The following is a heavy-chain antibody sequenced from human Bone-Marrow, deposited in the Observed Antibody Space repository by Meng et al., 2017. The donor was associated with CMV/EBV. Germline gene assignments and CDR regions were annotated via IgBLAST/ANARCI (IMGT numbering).Heavy chain of an antibody. D-gene: IGHD2-2*02. V-gene: IGHV4-38-2*02. CDR3: ARGDTVVVPAAIENWFDP. CDR2: IYHSGST. CDR1: GYSISSGYY. Sequence: SETLSLTCTVSGYSISSGYYWGWIRQPPGKGLEWIGSIYHSGSTYYNPSLKSRVTISVDTSKNQFSLKPSSVTAADTAVYYCARGDTVVVPAAIENWFDPWGQGTLVTVSS. J-gene: IGHJ5*02.